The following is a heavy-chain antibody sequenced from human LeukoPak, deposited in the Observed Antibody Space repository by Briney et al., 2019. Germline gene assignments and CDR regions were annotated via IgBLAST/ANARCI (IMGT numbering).Heavy chain of an antibody. V-gene: IGHV3-23*01. CDR3: AQDSPFGRDGYNNLDY. CDR1: GFTFSSYA. J-gene: IGHJ4*02. D-gene: IGHD5-24*01. Sequence: GGSLRLSCAASGFTFSSYAMSWVRQAPGKGLEWVSAISGSGGSTYYADSMKGRFTISRDNSKNTLYLQMNSLRAEDTAVYYCAQDSPFGRDGYNNLDYWGQGTLVTVSS. CDR2: ISGSGGST.